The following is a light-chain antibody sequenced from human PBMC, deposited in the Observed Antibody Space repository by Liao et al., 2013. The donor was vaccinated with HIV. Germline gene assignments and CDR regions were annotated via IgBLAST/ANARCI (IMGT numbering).Light chain of an antibody. Sequence: SYELTQPPSVSVSPGQTARITCSGDALPNQYAYWYQQKPGQAPVLLIYKDSERPSGIPERFSGSSSGTTVTLTISGVQAEDEADYYCQAWDSSTGDVLFGGGTKLTVL. CDR3: QAWDSSTGDVL. CDR1: ALPNQY. J-gene: IGLJ2*01. CDR2: KDS. V-gene: IGLV3-25*03.